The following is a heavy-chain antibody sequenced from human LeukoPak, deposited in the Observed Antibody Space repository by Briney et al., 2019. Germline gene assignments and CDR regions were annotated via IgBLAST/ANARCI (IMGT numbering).Heavy chain of an antibody. CDR2: IRYDGSNK. D-gene: IGHD3-10*01. V-gene: IGHV3-30*02. CDR1: GFTFSSYG. J-gene: IGHJ4*02. Sequence: GRSLRLSCAASGFTFSSYGMHWVRQAPGKGLEWVAFIRYDGSNKYYADSVKGRFTISRDNSKNTLYLQMNSLRAEDTAVYYCAGSGSYPKYYFDYWGQGTLVTVSS. CDR3: AGSGSYPKYYFDY.